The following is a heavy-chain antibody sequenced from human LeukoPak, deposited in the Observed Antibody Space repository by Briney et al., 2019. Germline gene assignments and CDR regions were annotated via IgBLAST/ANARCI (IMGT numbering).Heavy chain of an antibody. D-gene: IGHD3-16*01. CDR3: ARDIADYDYVWGSVDY. V-gene: IGHV3-30-3*01. Sequence: GRSLRLSCAASGSTFSSYAMHWVRQAPGKGLEWVAVISYDGSNKYYADSVKGRFTISRDNSKNTLYLQMNSLRAEDTAVYYCARDIADYDYVWGSVDYWGQGTLVTVSS. CDR2: ISYDGSNK. J-gene: IGHJ4*02. CDR1: GSTFSSYA.